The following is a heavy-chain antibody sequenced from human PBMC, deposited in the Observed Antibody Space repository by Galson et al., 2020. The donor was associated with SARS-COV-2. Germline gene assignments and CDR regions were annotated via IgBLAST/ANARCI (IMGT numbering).Heavy chain of an antibody. V-gene: IGHV2-5*02. CDR2: IYRDDAK. CDR3: ARYRLTYFVH. Sequence: KMSGPTLVKPTPTLTLTCTVSGFSLSTTTVAVGWIRQPPGKALECLALIYRDDAKRHRPSLKDRLTITKDTPKNQVVLIRTNVDPVDTATYYCARYRLTYFVHWGQGTLVTVSS. D-gene: IGHD5-12*01. J-gene: IGHJ4*02. CDR1: GFSLSTTTVA.